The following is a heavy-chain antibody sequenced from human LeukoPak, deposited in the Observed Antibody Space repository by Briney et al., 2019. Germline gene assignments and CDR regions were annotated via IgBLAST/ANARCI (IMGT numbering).Heavy chain of an antibody. CDR3: ARGSLVHYYGSGSYRIRAGFDY. J-gene: IGHJ4*02. CDR2: LTWNSDTI. V-gene: IGHV3-9*01. Sequence: GGSLRLSCAASGFTFDDYAMHWVRQAPGKGLEWVSGLTWNSDTIGYADSVKGRFTISRDNAKNSLYLQMNSLRAEDTAVYYCARGSLVHYYGSGSYRIRAGFDYWGQGTLVTVSS. D-gene: IGHD3-10*01. CDR1: GFTFDDYA.